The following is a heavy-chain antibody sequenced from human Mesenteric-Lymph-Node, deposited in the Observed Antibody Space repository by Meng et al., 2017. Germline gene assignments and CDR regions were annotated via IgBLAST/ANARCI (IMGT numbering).Heavy chain of an antibody. V-gene: IGHV4-4*02. CDR2: IYHSGST. J-gene: IGHJ4*02. D-gene: IGHD2-21*02. CDR3: ARVGAYCGGDCYHPR. Sequence: GPGRVKPSGTLLLTCVGSAAPLSSRNWGSWGRQPPGKGLEWIGEIYHSGSTNYNPSLKSRVTISVDESKNQFSLRLSSVTAADTAVYYCARVGAYCGGDCYHPRWGQGTLVTVSS. CDR1: AAPLSSRNW.